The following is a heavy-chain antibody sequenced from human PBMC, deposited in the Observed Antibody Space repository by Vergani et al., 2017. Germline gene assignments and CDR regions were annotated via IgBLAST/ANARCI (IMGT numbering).Heavy chain of an antibody. CDR1: GFIFSDYY. CDR2: ISGRGDTI. Sequence: VQLVESGGGLVKPGGSLRLSCTASGFIFSDYYMAWIRQAPGKGLEWLSQISGRGDTIYYADSVRGRFSVSRDNAKNALYLQMSSLTVDDSVSYYCARDSTSPAGSDYWGLGSLVTVSS. CDR3: ARDSTSPAGSDY. V-gene: IGHV3-11*01. D-gene: IGHD2-2*01. J-gene: IGHJ4*02.